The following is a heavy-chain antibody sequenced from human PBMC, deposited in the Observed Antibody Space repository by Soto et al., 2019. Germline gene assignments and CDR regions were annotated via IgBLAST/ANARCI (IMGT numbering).Heavy chain of an antibody. CDR3: ARGGSITSRGFDY. J-gene: IGHJ4*02. CDR2: ISSSSSTI. V-gene: IGHV3-48*01. D-gene: IGHD6-6*01. CDR1: GFTFSSYS. Sequence: GSLRLSCAASGFTFSSYSMNWVRQAPGKGLEWVSYISSSSSTIYYADSVKGRFTISRDNAKNSLYLQMNSLRAEDTAVYYCARGGSITSRGFDYWGQGALVTVSS.